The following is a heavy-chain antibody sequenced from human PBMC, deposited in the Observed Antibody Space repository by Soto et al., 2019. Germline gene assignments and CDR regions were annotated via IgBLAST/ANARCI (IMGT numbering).Heavy chain of an antibody. CDR3: ARSQGSSTSLESYYYCYYGMDV. Sequence: QVQLVQSGAEVQKPGSSVKVSCKASGGTFSSYAISWVRQAPGQGLEWMGGIIPISDTTNYAQKFQGRVTITADKSTSTANRELSSLRSEDTAVYYCARSQGSSTSLESYYYCYYGMDVWGQGTTVTVSS. J-gene: IGHJ6*02. CDR2: IIPISDTT. D-gene: IGHD2-2*01. V-gene: IGHV1-69*06. CDR1: GGTFSSYA.